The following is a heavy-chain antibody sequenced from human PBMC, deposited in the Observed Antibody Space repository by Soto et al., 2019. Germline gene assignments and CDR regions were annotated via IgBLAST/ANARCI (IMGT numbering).Heavy chain of an antibody. V-gene: IGHV1-2*04. D-gene: IGHD3-10*01. CDR2: INPNSGGT. J-gene: IGHJ3*02. Sequence: QVQLVQSGAEVKKPGASVKVSCKASGYTFTGYYMRWVRQAPGQGLEWMGWINPNSGGTNYAQKFQGWVTMTRDTSISTAYMELSRLRSDDTAVYYCARGITMVRGVLLDAFDIWGQGTMVTVSS. CDR3: ARGITMVRGVLLDAFDI. CDR1: GYTFTGYY.